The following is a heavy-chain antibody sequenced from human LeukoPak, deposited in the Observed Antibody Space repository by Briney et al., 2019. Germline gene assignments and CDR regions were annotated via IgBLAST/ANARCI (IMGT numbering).Heavy chain of an antibody. V-gene: IGHV1-69*04. CDR2: IIPILGIA. CDR1: GGTFSSYA. CDR3: ARDLEQDDYGSGGTTNWFDP. J-gene: IGHJ5*02. Sequence: GASVKVSCKASGGTFSSYAISWVRQAPGQGLEWMGRIIPILGIANYAQKFQGRVTITADKSTSTAYMELSSLRSEDTAVYYCARDLEQDDYGSGGTTNWFDPWGQGTLVTVSS. D-gene: IGHD3-10*01.